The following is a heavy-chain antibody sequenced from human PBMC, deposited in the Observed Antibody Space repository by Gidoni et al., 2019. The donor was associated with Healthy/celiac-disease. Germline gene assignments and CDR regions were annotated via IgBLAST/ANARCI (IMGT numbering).Heavy chain of an antibody. CDR3: ANGVAATQTPDYYYYGMDV. CDR2: ISGSGGST. J-gene: IGHJ6*02. CDR1: GFTFSSYA. Sequence: EVQLLESGGGLVQPGGSLRLSCAASGFTFSSYAMSWVRQAPGKGLEWVSDISGSGGSTYYADSVKGRFTIARDNSKNTLYLQMNSLRAEDTAVYYCANGVAATQTPDYYYYGMDVWGQGTTVTVS. D-gene: IGHD3-10*01. V-gene: IGHV3-23*01.